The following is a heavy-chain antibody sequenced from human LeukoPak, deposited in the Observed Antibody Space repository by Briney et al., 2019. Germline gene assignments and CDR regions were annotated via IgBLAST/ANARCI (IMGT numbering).Heavy chain of an antibody. Sequence: ASVKVSCKVSGDTLPELSTHWVRQAPGKGLVWMGGLDPESGEIIYAQKFQGRVTTPEDTSTDTAYMELRSLRSEDTAVYYCATGGQWDLLVYWGQGALVTVSS. CDR1: GDTLPELS. CDR3: ATGGQWDLLVY. D-gene: IGHD1-26*01. CDR2: LDPESGEI. V-gene: IGHV1-24*01. J-gene: IGHJ4*02.